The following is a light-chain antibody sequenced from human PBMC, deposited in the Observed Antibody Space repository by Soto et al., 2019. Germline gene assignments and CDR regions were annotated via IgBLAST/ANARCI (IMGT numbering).Light chain of an antibody. CDR2: GAS. Sequence: EKVMTQSPATLSVSPGERATLSCRASQSINSNLAWYQQKRGQAPRLLIYGASTRATGIPVRFSGSGSGTDFTLTISSLQSEDFAVYYCQQYNNWPRTFGQGTKVDIK. V-gene: IGKV3-15*01. CDR3: QQYNNWPRT. J-gene: IGKJ1*01. CDR1: QSINSN.